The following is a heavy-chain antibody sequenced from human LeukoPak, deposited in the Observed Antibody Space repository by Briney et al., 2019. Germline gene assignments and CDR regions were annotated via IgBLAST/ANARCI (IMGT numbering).Heavy chain of an antibody. CDR1: GFTFCSYG. CDR2: IWYDGTNK. D-gene: IGHD2-15*01. CDR3: ARAHRVVAATGLDY. J-gene: IGHJ4*02. Sequence: GGSLRLSCAASGFTFCSYGMHWVRQAPGKGLEWVAVIWYDGTNKNYADSVKGRFIISRDNSKNTLYLQMNSLRAEDTAVYYCARAHRVVAATGLDYWGQGTLVTVSS. V-gene: IGHV3-33*01.